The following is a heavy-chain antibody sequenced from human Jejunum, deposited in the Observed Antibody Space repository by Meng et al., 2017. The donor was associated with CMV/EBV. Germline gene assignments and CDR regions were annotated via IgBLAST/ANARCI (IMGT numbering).Heavy chain of an antibody. CDR1: GVASSTAW. Sequence: GLVNAVGPLGASCALSGVASSTAWLSWDRQAAGKGLEWVGRMRSKTDGETVGYAAPVKGRFTISRDDSKTTLYLEMISLNTEDTGVYYCANLGPTPYFDYWGQGTLVTVSS. V-gene: IGHV3-15*01. CDR2: MRSKTDGETV. CDR3: ANLGPTPYFDY. J-gene: IGHJ4*02. D-gene: IGHD3-16*01.